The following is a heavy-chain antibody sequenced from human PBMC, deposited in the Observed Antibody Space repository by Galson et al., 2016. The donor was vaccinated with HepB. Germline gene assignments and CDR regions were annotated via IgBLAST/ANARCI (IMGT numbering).Heavy chain of an antibody. Sequence: SVKVSCKASGYILTGYYVHWVRQAPGQGLELMGGRYPRSGGTIDAENPEGRVSMTRGSFINTAYMVLSRVGSADTAVYYCAGRRRIVTTGSWSSPSYFDYWGQGTLVTVSS. J-gene: IGHJ4*02. V-gene: IGHV1-2*02. CDR3: AGRRRIVTTGSWSSPSYFDY. D-gene: IGHD1-26*01. CDR2: RYPRSGGT. CDR1: GYILTGYY.